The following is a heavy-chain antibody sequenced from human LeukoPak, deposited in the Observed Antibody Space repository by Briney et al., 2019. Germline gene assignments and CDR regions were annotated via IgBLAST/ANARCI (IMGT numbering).Heavy chain of an antibody. V-gene: IGHV3-21*01. CDR1: GFTFSSYS. CDR3: ARDPYSSGWYKDAFDI. CDR2: ISGSSSYI. Sequence: PGGSLRLSCAATGFTFSSYSMNWVRQAPGKGLEWVSSISGSSSYINYADSVKGRFTISRDNAQNSLFLQLNSLRAEDTAVYYCARDPYSSGWYKDAFDIWGQGTMVTVSS. D-gene: IGHD6-19*01. J-gene: IGHJ3*02.